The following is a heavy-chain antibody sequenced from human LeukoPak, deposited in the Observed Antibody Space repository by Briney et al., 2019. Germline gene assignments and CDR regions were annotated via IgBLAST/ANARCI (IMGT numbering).Heavy chain of an antibody. J-gene: IGHJ4*02. CDR2: IYYSGST. V-gene: IGHV4-59*01. CDR1: GGSISSYY. Sequence: SETLSLTCTVSGGSISSYYWSWIRQPPGKGLEWIGYIYYSGSTNYNPSLKSRVTISVDTSKNQFSLKLSSVTAADTAVYYCGRYSYGSGNFDYWGQGTLVTVSS. D-gene: IGHD3-10*01. CDR3: GRYSYGSGNFDY.